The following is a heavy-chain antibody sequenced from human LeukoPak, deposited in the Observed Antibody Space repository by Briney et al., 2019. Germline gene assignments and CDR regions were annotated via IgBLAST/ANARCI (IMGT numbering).Heavy chain of an antibody. CDR1: GYIFSDYY. D-gene: IGHD4-23*01. Sequence: ASVKVSCKASGYIFSDYYMHWVRQAPGQELEWMGWINANRGGTNYAQRFQGRVTMTRDTSITTAYMELSRLSSDDTAVYYCARHPGKVTNDWYFDLWGRGTLVTVSS. J-gene: IGHJ2*01. CDR2: INANRGGT. V-gene: IGHV1-2*02. CDR3: ARHPGKVTNDWYFDL.